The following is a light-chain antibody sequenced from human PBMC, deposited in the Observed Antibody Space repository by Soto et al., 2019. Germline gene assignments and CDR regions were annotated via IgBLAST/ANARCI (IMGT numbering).Light chain of an antibody. V-gene: IGKV3-20*01. CDR1: QSVNSNF. CDR3: QQYGTSPWT. Sequence: EIVLTQSPGTLSLSPGDTATLSCRASQSVNSNFLAWYQQKPGQAPRLLIYGASSRATDIPDTFSGSGSGTDFTLTINRLEPGDFAVYYCQQYGTSPWTFGQGTKVEIK. J-gene: IGKJ1*01. CDR2: GAS.